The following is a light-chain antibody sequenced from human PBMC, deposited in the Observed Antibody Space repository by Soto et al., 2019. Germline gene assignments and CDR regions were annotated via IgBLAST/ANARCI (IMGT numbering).Light chain of an antibody. V-gene: IGLV1-40*01. CDR2: DNN. Sequence: QSVLTQPPSVSGAPGQRVTISCTGTSSNIGAGYDVHWYQQFSGTAPKLLIYDNNNRPSGVPDRFSASKSGTSASLAITGLQAEDEADYYCQSYDSSLSCSTVFGTGTKLTVL. J-gene: IGLJ1*01. CDR1: SSNIGAGYD. CDR3: QSYDSSLSCSTV.